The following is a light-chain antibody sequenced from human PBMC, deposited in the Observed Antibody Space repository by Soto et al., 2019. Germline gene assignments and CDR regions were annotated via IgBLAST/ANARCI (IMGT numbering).Light chain of an antibody. CDR3: QQSYSSPLT. J-gene: IGKJ4*01. CDR1: QSISSY. V-gene: IGKV1-39*01. Sequence: DIQMTQSPSSLSASVRDRVTITCRASQSISSYLNWYQQKPGKAPKLLIYAASSLQSGVPSRFSGSESGTDFTLTISSLQPEDFATYYCQQSYSSPLTFGGGTKVEIK. CDR2: AAS.